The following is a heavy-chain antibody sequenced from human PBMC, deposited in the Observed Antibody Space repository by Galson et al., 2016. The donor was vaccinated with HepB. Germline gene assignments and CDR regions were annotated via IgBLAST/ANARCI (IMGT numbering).Heavy chain of an antibody. CDR3: MSGYTSGI. D-gene: IGHD6-13*01. CDR2: INYDGSGN. V-gene: IGHV3-7*01. J-gene: IGHJ3*02. CDR1: GFTFTAYW. Sequence: SLRLSCAASGFTFTAYWMTWVRQAPGKGLEWVANINYDGSGNYYVDSAKGRFTISRDNAQNSVFMQMNSLRVEDTAMYFCMSGYTSGIWGQGTMVTVSS.